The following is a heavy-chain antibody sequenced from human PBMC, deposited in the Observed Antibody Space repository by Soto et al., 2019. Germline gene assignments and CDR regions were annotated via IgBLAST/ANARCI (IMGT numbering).Heavy chain of an antibody. CDR2: IYYSGST. V-gene: IGHV4-59*08. Sequence: SETLSLTCTVSGGSISSYYWSWIRQPPGKGLEWIGYIYYSGSTNYNPSLKSRVTISVDTSKNQFSLKLSSVTAADTAMYYCARHLAAGDVWGQGTLVTVSS. J-gene: IGHJ4*02. D-gene: IGHD2-8*02. CDR1: GGSISSYY. CDR3: ARHLAAGDV.